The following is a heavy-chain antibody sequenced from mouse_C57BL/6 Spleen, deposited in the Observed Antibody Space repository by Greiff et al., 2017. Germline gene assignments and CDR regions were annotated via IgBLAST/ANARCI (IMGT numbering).Heavy chain of an antibody. Sequence: EVKLVESGGGLVKPGGSLKLSCAASGFTFSDYGMHWVRQAPEKGLEWVAYISSDSSTIYYADTVKGRFTISRDNAKNTLFLQMTSLRSEDTAMYYCARDSEYAMDYWGQGTSVTVSS. D-gene: IGHD3-1*01. CDR1: GFTFSDYG. CDR3: ARDSEYAMDY. CDR2: ISSDSSTI. V-gene: IGHV5-17*01. J-gene: IGHJ4*01.